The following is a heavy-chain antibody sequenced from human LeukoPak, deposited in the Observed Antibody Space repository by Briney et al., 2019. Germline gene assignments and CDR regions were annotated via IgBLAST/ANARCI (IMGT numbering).Heavy chain of an antibody. J-gene: IGHJ3*02. CDR1: GLSVSSSY. CDR3: ARNILFAFDI. V-gene: IGHV3-53*01. CDR2: IYNDGST. Sequence: GGSLRLSCAASGLSVSSSYMSCVRQAPGKGLEWVSIIYNDGSTYYADSMKGRFTISRDNSKNTLYLQVNSLRAEDTAMYYCARNILFAFDIWGQGTMVTVSS.